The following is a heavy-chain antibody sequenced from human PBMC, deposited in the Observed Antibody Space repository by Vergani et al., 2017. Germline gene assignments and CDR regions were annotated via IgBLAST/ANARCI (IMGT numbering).Heavy chain of an antibody. J-gene: IGHJ4*02. D-gene: IGHD3-10*01. CDR3: ARRITMVRGVIIKGYFDY. V-gene: IGHV4-39*07. CDR1: GGSVSSGSYY. CDR2: IYYSGST. Sequence: QVQLQESGPGLVKPSETLSLTCTVSGGSVSSGSYYWGWIRQPPGKGLEWIGSIYYSGSTYYNPSLKSRVTISVDTSKNQFSLKLSSVTAADTAVYYCARRITMVRGVIIKGYFDYWGQGTLVTVSS.